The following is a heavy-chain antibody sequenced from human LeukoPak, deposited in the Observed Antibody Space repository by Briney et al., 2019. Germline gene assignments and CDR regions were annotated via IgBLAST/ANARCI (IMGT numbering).Heavy chain of an antibody. V-gene: IGHV1-8*01. CDR1: GYTFTSYD. Sequence: ASVKVSCKASGYTFTSYDINWVRQATGQGLEWMGWMNPNSGNTGYAQKFQGRVTMTRNTSISTDYMELSSLRSEDTAVYYCARGRGPKTYYYDSSGYYHDYWGQGTLVTVSS. CDR3: ARGRGPKTYYYDSSGYYHDY. D-gene: IGHD3-22*01. CDR2: MNPNSGNT. J-gene: IGHJ4*02.